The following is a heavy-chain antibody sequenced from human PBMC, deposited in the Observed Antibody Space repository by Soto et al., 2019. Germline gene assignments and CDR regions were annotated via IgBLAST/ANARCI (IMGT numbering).Heavy chain of an antibody. D-gene: IGHD6-13*01. CDR3: AIYPGPIIAAARINPLNDY. Sequence: GGSLRLSCAASGFTFSSYAMSWVRQAPGKGLEWVSAISGSGGSTYYADSVKGRFTISRDNSKNTLYLQMNSLRAEDTAVYYCAIYPGPIIAAARINPLNDYWGQGTLVTVSS. CDR1: GFTFSSYA. V-gene: IGHV3-23*01. CDR2: ISGSGGST. J-gene: IGHJ4*02.